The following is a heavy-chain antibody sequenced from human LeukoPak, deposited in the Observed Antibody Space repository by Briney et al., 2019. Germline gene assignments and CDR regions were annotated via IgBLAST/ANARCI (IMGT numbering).Heavy chain of an antibody. D-gene: IGHD6-13*01. Sequence: SETLSLTCAVYGGSFSGYYWSWIRQPPGKGLEWIGEINHSGSTNYNPSLMSRVTISVDTSKNQFSLKLSSVTAADTAVYYCARGYSSSWYFNWFDPWGQGTLVTVSS. CDR3: ARGYSSSWYFNWFDP. J-gene: IGHJ5*02. CDR2: INHSGST. V-gene: IGHV4-34*01. CDR1: GGSFSGYY.